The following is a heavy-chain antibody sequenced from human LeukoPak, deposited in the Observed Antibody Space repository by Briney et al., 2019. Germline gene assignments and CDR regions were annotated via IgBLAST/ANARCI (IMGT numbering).Heavy chain of an antibody. J-gene: IGHJ4*02. CDR1: GFTFSSYG. D-gene: IGHD3-22*01. Sequence: GGSLRLCCAASGFTFSSYGMHWVRQAPGKGLEWVAVIWYDGSNKYYADSVKGRFTISRDNSKNTLYLQMNSLRAEDTAVYYCAKERDYDSSGYSGRGYYFDYWGQGTLVTVSS. V-gene: IGHV3-33*06. CDR2: IWYDGSNK. CDR3: AKERDYDSSGYSGRGYYFDY.